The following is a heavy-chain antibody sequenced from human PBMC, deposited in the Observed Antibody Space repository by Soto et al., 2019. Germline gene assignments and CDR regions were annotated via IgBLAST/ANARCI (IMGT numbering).Heavy chain of an antibody. D-gene: IGHD2-8*01. CDR3: ARLGGAYCTNGVCYGGDY. Sequence: GASVKVSCKASGYTFTSHGISWVRQAPGQGLEWMGWISAYNGNTNYAQKLQGRVTMTTDTSTSTAYMELRSLRSDDTAVYYCARLGGAYCTNGVCYGGDYWGQGTLVTVSS. J-gene: IGHJ4*02. CDR2: ISAYNGNT. CDR1: GYTFTSHG. V-gene: IGHV1-18*01.